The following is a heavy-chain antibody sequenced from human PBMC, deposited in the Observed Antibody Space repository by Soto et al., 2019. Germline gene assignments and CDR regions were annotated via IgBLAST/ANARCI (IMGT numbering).Heavy chain of an antibody. D-gene: IGHD1-1*01. J-gene: IGHJ5*02. CDR1: GGSSSSGGYY. CDR3: RRAGMAPLPNFTSGAHDP. Sequence: SETLCLTYTVAGGSSSSGGYYWSWIRQHPGKGLEWIGYIYYSGSTYYNPSLKSRVTISVDTSKNQFSLKLSSVTAADTAGYYWRRAGMAPLPNFTSGAHDP. V-gene: IGHV4-31*03. CDR2: IYYSGST.